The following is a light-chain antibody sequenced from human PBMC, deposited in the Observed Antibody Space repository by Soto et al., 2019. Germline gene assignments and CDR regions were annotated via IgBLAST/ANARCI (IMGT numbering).Light chain of an antibody. CDR1: QNVSSY. CDR3: QQRSNWLIT. V-gene: IGKV3-11*01. J-gene: IGKJ5*01. Sequence: EIVLTQSPATLSLSPGERATISCRASQNVSSYLAWYQQKPGQAPRLLIYDASNRATGIPARFSGSGSGTDFTLTISSLEPEDFAVYYCQQRSNWLITFGQGTRLEIK. CDR2: DAS.